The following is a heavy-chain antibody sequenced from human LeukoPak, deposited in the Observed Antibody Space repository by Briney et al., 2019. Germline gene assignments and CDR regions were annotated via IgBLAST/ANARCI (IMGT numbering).Heavy chain of an antibody. D-gene: IGHD6-19*01. CDR3: AKAVAGIDY. CDR1: GYTFSSHS. Sequence: ASVKVSCKASGYTFSSHSINWVRQAPGQGLEWMGGIIPIFGTANYAQKFQGRVTITTDESTSTAYMELSSLRSEDTAVYYCAKAVAGIDYRGQGTLVTVSS. CDR2: IIPIFGTA. V-gene: IGHV1-69*05. J-gene: IGHJ4*02.